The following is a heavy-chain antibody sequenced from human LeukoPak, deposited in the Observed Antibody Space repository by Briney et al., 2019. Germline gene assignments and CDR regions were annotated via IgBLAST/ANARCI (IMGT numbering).Heavy chain of an antibody. Sequence: GGSLRLSCAASGFTFSSYSMNWVRQAPGKGLEWVSYISSSSTIYYADSVKGRFTISRDNAKNSLYLQMNSLRDEDTAVYYCARDRFSTDYDFWSGSSLDYYYYGMDVWGQGTTVTVSS. J-gene: IGHJ6*02. CDR2: ISSSSTI. CDR3: ARDRFSTDYDFWSGSSLDYYYYGMDV. D-gene: IGHD3-3*01. V-gene: IGHV3-48*02. CDR1: GFTFSSYS.